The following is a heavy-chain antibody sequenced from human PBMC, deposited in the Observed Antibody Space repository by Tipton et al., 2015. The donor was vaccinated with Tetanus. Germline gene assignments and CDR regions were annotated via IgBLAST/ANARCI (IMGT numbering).Heavy chain of an antibody. CDR1: GGSLRSGGYY. D-gene: IGHD1-26*01. Sequence: LSLTCTVSGGSLRSGGYYWRWIRQHPGQGLEWIGYIYYTGNTYYNPSLKSRVTLSIDMSKNQFSLRLSSVTAADTAVYFCARRVVGATLDYWGQGSLVTVSS. J-gene: IGHJ4*02. CDR3: ARRVVGATLDY. CDR2: IYYTGNT. V-gene: IGHV4-31*03.